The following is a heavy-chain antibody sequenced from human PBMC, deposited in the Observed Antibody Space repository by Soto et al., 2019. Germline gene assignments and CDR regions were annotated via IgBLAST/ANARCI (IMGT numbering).Heavy chain of an antibody. Sequence: QVQLVESGGGVVQPGRSLRLSCAASGFTFSSYAMHWVRQAPGKGLEWVAVISYDGSNKYYADSVKGRFTISRDNSKNTLYLQMNSLRAEDTAVYYCARERISGWYYFDYWGQGTLVTVSS. D-gene: IGHD6-19*01. CDR1: GFTFSSYA. CDR2: ISYDGSNK. J-gene: IGHJ4*02. CDR3: ARERISGWYYFDY. V-gene: IGHV3-30-3*01.